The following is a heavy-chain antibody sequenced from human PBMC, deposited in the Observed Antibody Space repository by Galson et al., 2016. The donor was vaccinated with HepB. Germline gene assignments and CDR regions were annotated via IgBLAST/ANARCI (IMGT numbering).Heavy chain of an antibody. V-gene: IGHV3-23*01. CDR3: AKDEFRGESGSHQGSYFGMNV. D-gene: IGHD3-10*01. J-gene: IGHJ6*02. Sequence: SLRLSCAASRVAFTSYAMTWVRQVPGKGLEWVSSITGSGGDTYYVDSVKGRFSISRDNSKNTLYLQMNNVRAEDTAVYYCAKDEFRGESGSHQGSYFGMNVWGQGATVTVSS. CDR2: ITGSGGDT. CDR1: RVAFTSYA.